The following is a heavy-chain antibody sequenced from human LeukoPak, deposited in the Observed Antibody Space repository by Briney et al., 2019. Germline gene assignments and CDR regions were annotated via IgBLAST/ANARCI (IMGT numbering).Heavy chain of an antibody. CDR2: INWNGGST. Sequence: PGGSLRLSCAASGFTFDDYGMSWVRQAPGKGLEWVSGINWNGGSTGYADSVKGRFTTSRDNAKNSLYLQMNSLRAEDTALYYCARGGGYYDSSGYHDAFDIWGQGTMVTVSS. CDR1: GFTFDDYG. V-gene: IGHV3-20*04. CDR3: ARGGGYYDSSGYHDAFDI. J-gene: IGHJ3*02. D-gene: IGHD3-22*01.